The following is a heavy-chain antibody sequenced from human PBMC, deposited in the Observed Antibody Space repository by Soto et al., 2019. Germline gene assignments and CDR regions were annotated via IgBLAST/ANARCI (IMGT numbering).Heavy chain of an antibody. V-gene: IGHV4-38-2*02. Sequence: SETLSLTCSVSSDSISSGFFWGWIRQPPGKGLEWIGSTFHTGDTYYNPSLKSRTTLSVDTAKNQFSLKLTSLTAADTAVYYCARDTNSLDSWGLGTLVTVSS. CDR2: TFHTGDT. D-gene: IGHD1-1*01. CDR1: SDSISSGFF. CDR3: ARDTNSLDS. J-gene: IGHJ4*02.